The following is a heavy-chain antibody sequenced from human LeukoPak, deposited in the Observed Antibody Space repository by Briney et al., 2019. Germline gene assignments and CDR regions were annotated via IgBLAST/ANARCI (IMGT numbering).Heavy chain of an antibody. CDR3: TRGWGMDV. Sequence: SQTLALTCTLSGDXVSSNGAAWDWIRQSPSRGLEWGGSTYYRSKSYNDNPVSAINQITINPGPSTNQFPLQLNSVTPEDTAVYYCTRGWGMDVWGQGTSVTVSS. CDR1: GDXVSSNGAA. D-gene: IGHD3-16*01. J-gene: IGHJ6*02. CDR2: TYYRSKSYN. V-gene: IGHV6-1*01.